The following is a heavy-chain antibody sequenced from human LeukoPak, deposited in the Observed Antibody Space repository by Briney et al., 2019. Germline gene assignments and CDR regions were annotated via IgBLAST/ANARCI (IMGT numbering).Heavy chain of an antibody. Sequence: PSETLSLTCAVSGGSISSSNRWSWVRQPPGKGLEWTGEIYHSGSTNYDQSLKSRVTISVDRSKNKLSLQLSSVTAAATAVYYCASLRYCSGSSCPHVYYWGQGTLVTVSS. D-gene: IGHD2-15*01. CDR3: ASLRYCSGSSCPHVYY. CDR1: GGSISSSNR. J-gene: IGHJ4*02. CDR2: IYHSGST. V-gene: IGHV4-4*02.